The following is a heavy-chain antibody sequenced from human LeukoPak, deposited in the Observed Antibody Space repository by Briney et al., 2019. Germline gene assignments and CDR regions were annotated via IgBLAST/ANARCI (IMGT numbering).Heavy chain of an antibody. V-gene: IGHV3-30*18. D-gene: IGHD3-22*01. Sequence: GGSLRLSCAASGFTFSSYGMHWVRQAPGKGLEWVAVISYDGSNKYYADSVKGRFTISRDNSKNTLYLQMNSLRAEDTAVYYCAKDSSGYHGSHDYWGQGTLVTVSS. CDR2: ISYDGSNK. CDR1: GFTFSSYG. CDR3: AKDSSGYHGSHDY. J-gene: IGHJ4*02.